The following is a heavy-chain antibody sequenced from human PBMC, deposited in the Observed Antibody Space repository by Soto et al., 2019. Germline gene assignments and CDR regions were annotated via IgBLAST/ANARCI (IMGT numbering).Heavy chain of an antibody. V-gene: IGHV3-33*01. CDR3: ARDVGSVGSSRGFDT. J-gene: IGHJ5*02. CDR1: GFTLSNYG. D-gene: IGHD3-10*01. CDR2: IWYDGTTK. Sequence: GGSLRLSCVASGFTLSNYGMSWVRQAPGKGLEWVALIWYDGTTKYSADSVKGRFSISRDNSKNTLHLQVNILRAEDTAVYYCARDVGSVGSSRGFDTWGQGTVVTVSS.